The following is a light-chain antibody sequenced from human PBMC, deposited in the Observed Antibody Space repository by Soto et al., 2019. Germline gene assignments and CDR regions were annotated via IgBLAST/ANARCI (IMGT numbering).Light chain of an antibody. CDR3: QQYDNWPQT. CDR2: GAS. Sequence: EIVLTQSPATLSLSPGERATLSCRASQSVSSDLAWYQHKPGQAPRLLIYGASTRATGIPARFSGRGSGTEFTLTISSLQSVDFAVYYCQQYDNWPQTFGQGTKVDI. J-gene: IGKJ1*01. V-gene: IGKV3-15*01. CDR1: QSVSSD.